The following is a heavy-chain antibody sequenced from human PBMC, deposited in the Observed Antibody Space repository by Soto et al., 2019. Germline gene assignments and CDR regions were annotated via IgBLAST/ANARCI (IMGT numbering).Heavy chain of an antibody. CDR3: AREGGGISAFDI. CDR2: IWYDGSNK. D-gene: IGHD1-26*01. Sequence: PGGSLRLSCAASGFTFSSYGMHWVRQAPGKGLEWVAVIWYDGSNKYYADYVKGRFTISRDNSKNTLYLQMNSLRAEDTAVYYCAREGGGISAFDIWGQGTMVTVSS. V-gene: IGHV3-33*01. CDR1: GFTFSSYG. J-gene: IGHJ3*02.